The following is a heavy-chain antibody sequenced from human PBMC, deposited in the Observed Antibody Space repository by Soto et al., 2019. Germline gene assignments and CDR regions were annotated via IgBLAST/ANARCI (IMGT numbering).Heavy chain of an antibody. CDR3: ARSTRFCSGGSCYSAQYYYYYYYMDV. CDR2: INHSGST. J-gene: IGHJ6*03. CDR1: GGSFSGYY. V-gene: IGHV4-34*01. Sequence: PSETLSLTCAVYGGSFSGYYWSWIRQPPGKGLEWIGEINHSGSTNYNPSLKSRVTISVDTSKNQFSLKLSSVTAADTAVYYCARSTRFCSGGSCYSAQYYYYYYYMDVWGKGTTVTVSS. D-gene: IGHD2-15*01.